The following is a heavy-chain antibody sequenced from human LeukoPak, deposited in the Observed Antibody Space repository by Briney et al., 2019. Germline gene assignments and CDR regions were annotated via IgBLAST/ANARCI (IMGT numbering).Heavy chain of an antibody. J-gene: IGHJ4*02. V-gene: IGHV3-30*18. CDR2: ISYDGNNK. CDR1: GFTFSNYG. D-gene: IGHD2-15*01. Sequence: SGGSLRLSCAASGFTFSNYGIHWVRQAPGKGLEWVAVISYDGNNKYYADSVKGRFTISRDNSKNTLFLQMNSLRAEDTAVYYCAKGVDYCSGGSCPADYWGPGTLATVSS. CDR3: AKGVDYCSGGSCPADY.